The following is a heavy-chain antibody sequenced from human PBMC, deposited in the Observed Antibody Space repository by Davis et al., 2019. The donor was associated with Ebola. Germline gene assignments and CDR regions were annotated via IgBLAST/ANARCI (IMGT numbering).Heavy chain of an antibody. CDR1: GFTFDDYT. D-gene: IGHD2-2*01. J-gene: IGHJ6*04. CDR3: ARDTSCTTTSCYVHYSGLDV. Sequence: GESLKISYAASGFTFDDYTMHWVRQAPGKGLEWVSLISWDGGSTYYADSVKGRFSISRDNAKNSLYLQMNSLRGEDTAVYYCARDTSCTTTSCYVHYSGLDVWGKGTTVTVSS. V-gene: IGHV3-43*01. CDR2: ISWDGGST.